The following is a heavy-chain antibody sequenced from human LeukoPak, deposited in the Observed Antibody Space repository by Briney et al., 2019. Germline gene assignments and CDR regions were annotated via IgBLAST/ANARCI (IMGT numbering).Heavy chain of an antibody. V-gene: IGHV4-39*01. D-gene: IGHD3-9*01. CDR1: GGSITSSSYF. CDR2: IYYSGST. J-gene: IGHJ6*02. Sequence: PSETLSLTCTVSGGSITSSSYFWGWIRQPPGKGLEWIGTIYYSGSTYYNPSLKSRVTISVDTSKNQFSLRLSSVTAADTAVYYCATEPVLRYFDWSPGASGMDVWGQGTTVTVSS. CDR3: ATEPVLRYFDWSPGASGMDV.